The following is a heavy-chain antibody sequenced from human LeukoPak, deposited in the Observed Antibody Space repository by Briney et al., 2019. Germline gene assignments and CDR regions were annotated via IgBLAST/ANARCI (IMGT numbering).Heavy chain of an antibody. CDR2: IYYSGST. D-gene: IGHD6-19*01. J-gene: IGHJ4*02. V-gene: IGHV4-31*03. Sequence: SETLSLTCTVSGGSISSGGYYWSWIRQHPGKGLEWIGYIYYSGSTYYNPSLKSRVTISIDTSKNQFSLKLNSVTAADTAVYYCARDTAVAGTSPKWGGNSFWSAGIDYWGQGTLVTVSS. CDR1: GGSISSGGYY. CDR3: ARDTAVAGTSPKWGGNSFWSAGIDY.